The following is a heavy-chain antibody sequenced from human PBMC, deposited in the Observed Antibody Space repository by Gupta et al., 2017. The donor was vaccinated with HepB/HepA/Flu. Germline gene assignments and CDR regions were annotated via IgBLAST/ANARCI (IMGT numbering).Heavy chain of an antibody. CDR3: ARQDILTGRRYFDY. CDR2: INHSGST. V-gene: IGHV4-34*01. J-gene: IGHJ4*02. Sequence: QVQLQQWGAGLLKPSETLSLTCAVYGGSFSGYYWSWIRQRPGKGLEWIGEINHSGSTNYKSSLKSRGTISVDTSKNQFSLKLSSVTAADTAVYYCARQDILTGRRYFDYWGQGTLVTVSS. CDR1: GGSFSGYY. D-gene: IGHD3-9*01.